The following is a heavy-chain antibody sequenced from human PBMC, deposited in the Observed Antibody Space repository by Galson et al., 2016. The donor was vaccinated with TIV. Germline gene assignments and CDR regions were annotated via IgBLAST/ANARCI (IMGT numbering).Heavy chain of an antibody. CDR3: IRDLGHLREC. CDR1: GYTFTSYY. V-gene: IGHV1-46*03. J-gene: IGHJ4*02. Sequence: SVKVSCKASGYTFTSYYFHWVRQAPGQGLEWMGVIDPSGGGTTHARKFQHLVTLARDMSTSTVYMELSSLKSEDTAVYYCIRDLGHLRECWGQGTLVTVS. CDR2: IDPSGGGT. D-gene: IGHD1-26*01.